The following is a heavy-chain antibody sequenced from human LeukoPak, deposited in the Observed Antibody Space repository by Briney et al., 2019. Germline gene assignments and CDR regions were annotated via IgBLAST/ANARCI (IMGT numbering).Heavy chain of an antibody. D-gene: IGHD2-21*01. CDR1: GASISDYY. J-gene: IGHJ4*02. V-gene: IGHV4-59*08. CDR2: TSNSGST. Sequence: SETLSLTCTVSGASISDYYWSWIRQPPGKGLEWIGYTSNSGSTNYNPSLKSRVTISVETSKNPFSLKLSSVTAADTAVYYCARRGFLDYWGQGTLVTVSS. CDR3: ARRGFLDY.